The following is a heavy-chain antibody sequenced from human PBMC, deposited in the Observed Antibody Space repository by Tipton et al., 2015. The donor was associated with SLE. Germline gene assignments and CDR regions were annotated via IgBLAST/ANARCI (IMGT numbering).Heavy chain of an antibody. CDR2: IYYSGST. CDR1: GGSISSSSYY. V-gene: IGHV4-39*07. CDR3: ARYSSSWGYY. Sequence: TLSFTCTVSGGSISSSSYYWGWIRQPPGKGLEWIGSIYYSGSTYYNPSLKSRVTISVDTSKNQFSLKLSSVTAADTAVYYCARYSSSWGYYWGQGTLVTVSS. J-gene: IGHJ4*02. D-gene: IGHD6-13*01.